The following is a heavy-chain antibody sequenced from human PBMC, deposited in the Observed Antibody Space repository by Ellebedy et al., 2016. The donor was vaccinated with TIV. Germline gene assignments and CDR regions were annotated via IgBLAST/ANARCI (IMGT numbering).Heavy chain of an antibody. D-gene: IGHD3-10*01. CDR3: ARGSAEGRAFDY. V-gene: IGHV1-3*01. J-gene: IGHJ4*02. CDR1: GYTFNRYA. Sequence: AASVKVSCKASGYTFNRYAIHWVRQAPGQRLEWMGWINAGNGKTKYSEKFQGRLTITGDTPASTAYIELSTLTSEDTAVYYCARGSAEGRAFDYWGQGTLVTVSS. CDR2: INAGNGKT.